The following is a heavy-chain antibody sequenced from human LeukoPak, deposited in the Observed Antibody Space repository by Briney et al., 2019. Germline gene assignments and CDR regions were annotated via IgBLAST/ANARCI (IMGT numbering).Heavy chain of an antibody. D-gene: IGHD3-22*01. V-gene: IGHV4-59*01. J-gene: IGHJ4*02. CDR1: GGSISSYY. Sequence: SETLSLTCTVSGGSISSYYWSWIRQPPGKGLEWIGYIYYTGSTNYNPSLKSRVTMSVDTSKNQFSLRLSSVTAADTAVYYCARAAEDYFDGSGYAYFDYWGQGTLVTVSS. CDR3: ARAAEDYFDGSGYAYFDY. CDR2: IYYTGST.